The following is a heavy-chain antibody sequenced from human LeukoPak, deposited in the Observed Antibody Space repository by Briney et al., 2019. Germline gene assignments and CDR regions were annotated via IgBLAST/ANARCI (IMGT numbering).Heavy chain of an antibody. CDR2: IYSGGIT. V-gene: IGHV3-66*02. CDR3: ARRHSSGSN. J-gene: IGHJ4*02. Sequence: GGSLRLSCAASGFTVVTNYMSWVRQAPGKGLEWVSVIYSGGITYYADSVQGRFTISRDNPRHTLFLQMTSLSSDDTAIYYCARRHSSGSNWGQGTMVTVS. D-gene: IGHD6-19*01. CDR1: GFTVVTNY.